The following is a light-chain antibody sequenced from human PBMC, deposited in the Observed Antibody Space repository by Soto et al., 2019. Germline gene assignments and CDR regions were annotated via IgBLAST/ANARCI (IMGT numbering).Light chain of an antibody. CDR3: MQALQTPPT. V-gene: IGKV2-28*01. CDR2: LGS. CDR1: QSLVWSDGNTY. Sequence: DVLKTQSPLCLPFTLGQPSSISCRSSQSLVWSDGNTYLDWYLQKPGQSPQLLIYLGSNRASGVPDRFSGSGSGTDFTLKISRVEAEDVGVYYCMQALQTPPTFGGGTKVDI. J-gene: IGKJ4*01.